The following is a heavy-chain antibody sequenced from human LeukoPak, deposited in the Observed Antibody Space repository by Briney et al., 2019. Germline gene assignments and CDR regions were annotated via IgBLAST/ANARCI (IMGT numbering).Heavy chain of an antibody. V-gene: IGHV3-23*01. J-gene: IGHJ4*02. CDR3: AKGWGNNGYFDY. CDR2: ISGSGAGT. D-gene: IGHD2/OR15-2a*01. Sequence: GGSLRLSCAAPGFTFSSYAMSWVRQAPGKGLEWVSAISGSGAGTYYADSVKGRFTISRDNSKNTLYVQMNSLRAEDTAIYYCAKGWGNNGYFDYWGQGTLVTVSS. CDR1: GFTFSSYA.